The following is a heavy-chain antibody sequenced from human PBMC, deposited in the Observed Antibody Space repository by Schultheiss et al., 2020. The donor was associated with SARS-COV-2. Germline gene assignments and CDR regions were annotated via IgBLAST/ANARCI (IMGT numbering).Heavy chain of an antibody. V-gene: IGHV3-7*01. CDR3: ARMDYYYDSSGWLYYFDY. D-gene: IGHD3-22*01. CDR1: GFTFSSYW. Sequence: GESLKISCVVSGFTFSSYWMTWVRQAPGKGLEWVANIKQDGSEKYYVDSVKGRFTISRDNAKNSLFLQMNSLRAEDTAVYYCARMDYYYDSSGWLYYFDYWGQGTLVTVSS. CDR2: IKQDGSEK. J-gene: IGHJ4*02.